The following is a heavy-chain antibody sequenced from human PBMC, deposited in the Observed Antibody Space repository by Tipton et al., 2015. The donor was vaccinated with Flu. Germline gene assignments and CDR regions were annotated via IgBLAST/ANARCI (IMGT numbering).Heavy chain of an antibody. CDR1: GYTLIRYY. CDR3: TTFSGSGGSPFDY. V-gene: IGHV1-46*01. J-gene: IGHJ4*02. CDR2: INPSGGST. D-gene: IGHD3-10*01. Sequence: QLVQSGAELKKPGASVKVSCKASGYTLIRYYMHWVRQAPGQGLEWMGIINPSGGSTTYAQRFQGRITMTTDTSTSTVYMELYSRRSEDTAVYYCTTFSGSGGSPFDYWGQGTLVTVSS.